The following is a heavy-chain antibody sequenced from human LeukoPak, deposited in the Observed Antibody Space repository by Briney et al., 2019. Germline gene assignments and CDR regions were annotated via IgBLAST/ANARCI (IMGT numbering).Heavy chain of an antibody. V-gene: IGHV4-59*08. CDR2: IYYSGGT. J-gene: IGHJ4*02. CDR3: ARLSGPVGCSGGSCYPLY. D-gene: IGHD2-15*01. CDR1: GGSISSYY. Sequence: PSETLSLTCTVSGGSISSYYWSWIRQPPGKGLEWIGYIYYSGGTNYNPSLKSRVTISVDTSKNQFSLKLSSVTAADTAVYYCARLSGPVGCSGGSCYPLYWGQGTLVTVSS.